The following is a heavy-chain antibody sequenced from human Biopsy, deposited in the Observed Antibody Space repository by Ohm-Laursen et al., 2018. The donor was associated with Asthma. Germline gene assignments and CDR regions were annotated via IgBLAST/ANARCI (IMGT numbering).Heavy chain of an antibody. J-gene: IGHJ4*02. CDR1: GGSISSGAYY. D-gene: IGHD3-16*01. CDR3: ARRGGVRRYFDY. CDR2: IYYIGST. Sequence: SQTLSLICAVSGGSISSGAYYWSWVRQPPGKGLGWFGYIYYIGSTYYNPSLKSRVAISLDTSKNQFSLKLSSVTAADTAVYFCARRGGVRRYFDYWGQGTLVTVSS. V-gene: IGHV4-30-4*01.